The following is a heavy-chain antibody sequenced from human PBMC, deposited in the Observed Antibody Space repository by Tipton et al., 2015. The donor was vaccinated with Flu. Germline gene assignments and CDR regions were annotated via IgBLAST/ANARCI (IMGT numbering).Heavy chain of an antibody. Sequence: TLSLTCTVSGGSISSYYWSWIRQPPGKGLEWIGYIYYSGSTNYNPSLKSRVTISVDTSKNQFSLKLSSVTAADTAMYYCARVGGSSYYYYGMDVWGQGTTVTVSS. V-gene: IGHV4-59*01. CDR1: GGSISSYY. CDR2: IYYSGST. D-gene: IGHD1-26*01. CDR3: ARVGGSSYYYYGMDV. J-gene: IGHJ6*02.